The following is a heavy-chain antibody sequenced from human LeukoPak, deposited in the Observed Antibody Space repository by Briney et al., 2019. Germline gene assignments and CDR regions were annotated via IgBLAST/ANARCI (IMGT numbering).Heavy chain of an antibody. CDR1: GFTFSSYW. CDR3: IRTLIVATSPFMDV. Sequence: GGSLRLSCAASGFTFSSYWMHWVRQAPGKGLVWVSRVNSDGTGTTYADSVEGRFTISRDNAKNTVYVQMNSLRAEDTAIYYCIRTLIVATSPFMDVWGKGTTVTVSS. V-gene: IGHV3-74*01. D-gene: IGHD5-12*01. CDR2: VNSDGTGT. J-gene: IGHJ6*03.